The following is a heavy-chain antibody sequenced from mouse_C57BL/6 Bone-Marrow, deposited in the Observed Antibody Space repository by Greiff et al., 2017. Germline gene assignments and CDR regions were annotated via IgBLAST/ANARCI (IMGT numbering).Heavy chain of an antibody. Sequence: VQLKQPGAELVKPGASVKLSCKASGYTFTSYWMHWVKQRPGRGLEWIGRIDPNSGGTKYNEKFKSKATLTVDKPSSTAYMQLSSLTSEDSAVYYCARSPFTTVVGNYFDYWGQGTTLTVSS. V-gene: IGHV1-72*01. CDR3: ARSPFTTVVGNYFDY. CDR1: GYTFTSYW. CDR2: IDPNSGGT. J-gene: IGHJ2*01. D-gene: IGHD1-1*01.